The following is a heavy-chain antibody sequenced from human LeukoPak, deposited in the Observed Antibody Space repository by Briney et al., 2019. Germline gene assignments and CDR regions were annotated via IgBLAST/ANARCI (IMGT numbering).Heavy chain of an antibody. D-gene: IGHD3-9*01. V-gene: IGHV4-61*01. J-gene: IGHJ4*02. CDR3: ARADILTGYPSVY. CDR2: IYYSGSA. Sequence: SETLSLTCTVSGGSVSSGSYYGSWIRQPPGKGLEWMGYIYYSGSANYNPSLKSRVTISVDTSKNQFSLKLSSVTAADTAVYYCARADILTGYPSVYRGQGTLVTVSS. CDR1: GGSVSSGSYY.